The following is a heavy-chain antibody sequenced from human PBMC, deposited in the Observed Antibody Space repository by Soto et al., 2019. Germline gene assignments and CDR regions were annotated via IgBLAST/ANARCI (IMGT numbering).Heavy chain of an antibody. CDR2: IHTSGDT. CDR1: GFSVGGNH. J-gene: IGHJ4*02. Sequence: GGSLRLSCAASGFSVGGNHLTWVRQAPGKGLEWVAVIHTSGDTYYADSVQGRFTISRDNSKNTVYLQMNSLRVGDTAMYFCARGVNDDSWGQGTLVTVSS. D-gene: IGHD2-8*01. CDR3: ARGVNDDS. V-gene: IGHV3-53*01.